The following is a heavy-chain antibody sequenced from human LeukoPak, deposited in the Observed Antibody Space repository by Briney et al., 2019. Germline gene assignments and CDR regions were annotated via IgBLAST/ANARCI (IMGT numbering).Heavy chain of an antibody. CDR1: GFTVSSNY. D-gene: IGHD6-19*01. Sequence: GGSLRLSCAASGFTVSSNYMSWVRQAPGKGLEWVSVIYSGGSTYYADSVKGRFTISRDNSKNTLYLQMNSLRAEDTAVYYCARENEAVAGTLDYWGQGTLVTVSS. J-gene: IGHJ4*02. CDR3: ARENEAVAGTLDY. V-gene: IGHV3-53*01. CDR2: IYSGGST.